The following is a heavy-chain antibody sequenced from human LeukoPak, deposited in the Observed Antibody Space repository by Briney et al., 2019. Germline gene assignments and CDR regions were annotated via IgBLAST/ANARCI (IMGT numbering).Heavy chain of an antibody. Sequence: ASVKVSCKASGYSFAGYGISWVRQAPGQGLEWIGWISTYSGNTNYAHNLQGRITVTTETSTSTAYMELRRLRSDDTAVYYCARVGAAPGHFDYWGQGTQLTVSS. J-gene: IGHJ4*02. V-gene: IGHV1-18*01. CDR1: GYSFAGYG. D-gene: IGHD6-13*01. CDR2: ISTYSGNT. CDR3: ARVGAAPGHFDY.